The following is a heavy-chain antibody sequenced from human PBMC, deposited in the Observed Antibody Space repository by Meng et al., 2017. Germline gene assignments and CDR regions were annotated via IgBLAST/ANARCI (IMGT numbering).Heavy chain of an antibody. CDR2: THTSVST. CDR1: GGSISSYY. V-gene: IGHV4-4*07. D-gene: IGHD5-24*01. CDR3: ARDTGMRWVQIGYYFDD. J-gene: IGHJ4*02. Sequence: AGSLRLSCTVSGGSISSYYWSWIRQPAGKGLEWIGRTHTSVSTNYNRSLKSRVTMSVDTPKNQFSLKLSSVTAADTAVYYFARDTGMRWVQIGYYFDDWGQGTLVTVSS.